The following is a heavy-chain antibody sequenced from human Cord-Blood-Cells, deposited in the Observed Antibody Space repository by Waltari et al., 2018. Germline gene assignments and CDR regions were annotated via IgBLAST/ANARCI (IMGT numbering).Heavy chain of an antibody. CDR1: GYSFTSYW. D-gene: IGHD3-3*01. CDR3: ARLLPSYYDFWSGYSAFDY. J-gene: IGHJ4*02. CDR2: IYPGDSDT. V-gene: IGHV5-51*07. Sequence: EVQLVQSGAEVKKPGESLKISCKGSGYSFTSYWIGWVHQMPGKGLEWMGSIYPGDSDTSYIPSFQGQVTSSADKSISTAYLQWSSLKASDTAMYYCARLLPSYYDFWSGYSAFDYWGQGTLVTVSS.